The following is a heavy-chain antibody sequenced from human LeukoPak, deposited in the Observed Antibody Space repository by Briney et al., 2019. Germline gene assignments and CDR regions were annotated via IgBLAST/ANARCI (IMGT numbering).Heavy chain of an antibody. J-gene: IGHJ4*02. Sequence: ASVKVSCKASGYTFTGYYMHWVRQAPGQGLEWMGRINPNSGGTNYAQKFQGRVTMTRDTSISTAYMELRSLRSDDTAVYYCARVVAELWFFDYWGQGTLVTVSS. CDR2: INPNSGGT. CDR3: ARVVAELWFFDY. CDR1: GYTFTGYY. D-gene: IGHD5-18*01. V-gene: IGHV1-2*06.